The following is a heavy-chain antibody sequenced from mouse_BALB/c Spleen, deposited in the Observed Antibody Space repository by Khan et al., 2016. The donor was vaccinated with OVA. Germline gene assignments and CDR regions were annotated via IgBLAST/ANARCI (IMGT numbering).Heavy chain of an antibody. J-gene: IGHJ2*01. V-gene: IGHV3-2*02. D-gene: IGHD1-2*01. CDR3: VRGNYYGYSVAY. Sequence: EVQLQESGPGLVKPSQSLSLTCTVTGFSITNNYAWNWIRQFPGNKLELMGYISYSGSTNYTPSLNSRISITRDTSKNQFFLKLNSVTHEDTAPYYCVRGNYYGYSVAYWGQGTTLTVSA. CDR1: GFSITNNYA. CDR2: ISYSGST.